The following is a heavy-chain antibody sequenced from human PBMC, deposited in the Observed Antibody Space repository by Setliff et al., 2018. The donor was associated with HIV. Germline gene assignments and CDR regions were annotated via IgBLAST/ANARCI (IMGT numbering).Heavy chain of an antibody. D-gene: IGHD1-26*01. CDR3: ARDLRLGGRYFRFESVHDAFDL. J-gene: IGHJ3*01. CDR2: IHFTGSS. CDR1: GASIWNYY. Sequence: PSETLSLTCTVSGASIWNYYWSWIRQAPGKGLEWIGFIHFTGSSNYNPSLKSRVTISIDTSKHQFSLKLSSVTAADTAVYYCARDLRLGGRYFRFESVHDAFDLWGQGTMVTVSS. V-gene: IGHV4-59*12.